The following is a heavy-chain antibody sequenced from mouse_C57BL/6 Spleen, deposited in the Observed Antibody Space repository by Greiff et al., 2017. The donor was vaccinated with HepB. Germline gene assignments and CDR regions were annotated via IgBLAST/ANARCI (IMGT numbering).Heavy chain of an antibody. CDR1: GYAFSSSW. J-gene: IGHJ4*01. D-gene: IGHD2-4*01. CDR3: ARRRVDDYDRGYYAMDY. Sequence: VQLQQSGPELVKPGASVKISCKASGYAFSSSWMNWVKQRPGKGLEWIGRIYPGDGDTNYNGKFKGKATLTADKSSSTAYMQLSSLTSEDSAVYFCARRRVDDYDRGYYAMDYWGQGTSVTVSS. CDR2: IYPGDGDT. V-gene: IGHV1-82*01.